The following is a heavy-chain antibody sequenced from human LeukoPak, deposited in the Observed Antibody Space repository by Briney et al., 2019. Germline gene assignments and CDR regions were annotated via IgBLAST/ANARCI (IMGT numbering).Heavy chain of an antibody. V-gene: IGHV3-23*01. Sequence: PGGSLRLSCAASGFRFNLYSMTWVRQAPGKGLEWVSAISGSGGSTYYADSVKGRFTISRDNSKNTLYLQMNSLRAEDTAVYYCADFFGISWGQGTLVTVSS. J-gene: IGHJ5*02. CDR1: GFRFNLYS. CDR3: ADFFGIS. D-gene: IGHD3-10*01. CDR2: ISGSGGST.